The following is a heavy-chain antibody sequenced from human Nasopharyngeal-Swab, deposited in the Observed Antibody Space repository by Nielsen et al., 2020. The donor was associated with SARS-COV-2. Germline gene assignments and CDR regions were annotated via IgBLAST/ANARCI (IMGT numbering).Heavy chain of an antibody. CDR1: GFTFRDYW. Sequence: GESLKISCVASGFTFRDYWMTWVRQAPGTGLEWVANIKQDGSEKYYVDSVKGRFTVSRDNPKNLLYLQVNSLRAEDTAVYYCARQGVFVPAYFHQYYMDVWGKGTTVTVSS. CDR2: IKQDGSEK. CDR3: ARQGVFVPAYFHQYYMDV. J-gene: IGHJ6*03. D-gene: IGHD3-16*02. V-gene: IGHV3-7*03.